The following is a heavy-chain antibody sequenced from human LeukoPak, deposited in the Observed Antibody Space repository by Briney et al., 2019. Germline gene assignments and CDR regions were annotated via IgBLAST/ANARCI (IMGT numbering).Heavy chain of an antibody. CDR2: INPNSGGT. D-gene: IGHD1-1*01. Sequence: ASVKVSCKASGYTFTGYYMHWVRQAPGQGLEWMGWINPNSGGTNYAQKFQGRVTMTRDTSISTAYMELSRLRSDDTAVYYCARGPWNGVYTFDIWGQGTMVTVSS. CDR1: GYTFTGYY. V-gene: IGHV1-2*02. CDR3: ARGPWNGVYTFDI. J-gene: IGHJ3*02.